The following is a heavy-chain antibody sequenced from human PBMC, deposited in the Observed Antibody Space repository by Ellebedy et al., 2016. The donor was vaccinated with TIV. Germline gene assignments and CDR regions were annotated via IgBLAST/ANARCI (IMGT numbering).Heavy chain of an antibody. CDR1: GGSISSYY. CDR2: IYYSGST. Sequence: GSLRLSCTVSGGSISSYYWSWIRQPPGKGLEWIGYIYYSGSTNYNPSLKSRVTISVDTSKNQFSLKLSSVTAADTAVYYCARGSERELDYWGQGTLVTVSS. CDR3: ARGSERELDY. V-gene: IGHV4-59*12. J-gene: IGHJ4*02. D-gene: IGHD1-26*01.